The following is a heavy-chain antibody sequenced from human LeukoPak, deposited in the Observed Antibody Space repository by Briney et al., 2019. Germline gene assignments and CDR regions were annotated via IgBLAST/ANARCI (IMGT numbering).Heavy chain of an antibody. D-gene: IGHD5-18*01. CDR3: ARDWSPDTAMGLPGAFDI. Sequence: GASVKVSCKASGGTFSSYAISWVRQAPGQGLEWMRGIIPIFGTANYAQKFQGRVTITTDESTSTAYVELSSLRSEDTAVYYCARDWSPDTAMGLPGAFDIWGQGTMVTVSS. V-gene: IGHV1-69*05. CDR2: IIPIFGTA. CDR1: GGTFSSYA. J-gene: IGHJ3*02.